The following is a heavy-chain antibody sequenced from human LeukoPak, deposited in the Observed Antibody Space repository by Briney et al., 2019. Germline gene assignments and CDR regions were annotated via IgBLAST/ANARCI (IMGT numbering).Heavy chain of an antibody. V-gene: IGHV4-31*03. Sequence: SETLSLTCTVSGGSISSGGYYWSWIRQHPGKGLEWIGYIYYSGSTYYNPSLKSRVTISVDTSKNQFSLKLSSVTAADTAVYYCARVKQQLVFYYYYYMDVWGKVTTVTVSS. CDR3: ARVKQQLVFYYYYYMDV. D-gene: IGHD6-13*01. CDR2: IYYSGST. J-gene: IGHJ6*03. CDR1: GGSISSGGYY.